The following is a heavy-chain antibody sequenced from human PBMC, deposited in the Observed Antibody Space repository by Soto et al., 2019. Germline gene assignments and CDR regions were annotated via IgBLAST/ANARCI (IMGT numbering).Heavy chain of an antibody. CDR3: ARQIYDSDTGPNFQYYFDS. Sequence: GESLKISCKGSGYSFAGYWITWVRQKPGKGLEWMGRIDPSDSQTYYSPSFRGHVTISVTKSITTVFLQWSSLRASDTAMYYCARQIYDSDTGPNFQYYFDSWGQGNPVTVSS. V-gene: IGHV5-10-1*01. J-gene: IGHJ4*02. CDR2: IDPSDSQT. D-gene: IGHD3-22*01. CDR1: GYSFAGYW.